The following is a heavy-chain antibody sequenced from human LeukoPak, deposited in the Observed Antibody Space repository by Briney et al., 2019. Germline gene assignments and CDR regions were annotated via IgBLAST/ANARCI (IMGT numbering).Heavy chain of an antibody. J-gene: IGHJ4*02. CDR3: ARGPGSPSGDNYGRPLDY. CDR2: IYYSGNT. CDR1: GGSITNYY. D-gene: IGHD5-18*01. V-gene: IGHV4-59*01. Sequence: SETLSLTCAVSGGSITNYYWSWIRQPPGKGLEYVGYIYYSGNTNYNPSLNSRVAISVDTSKKQFSLKLNSLTAADTAVYYCARGPGSPSGDNYGRPLDYWGQGILVTVSS.